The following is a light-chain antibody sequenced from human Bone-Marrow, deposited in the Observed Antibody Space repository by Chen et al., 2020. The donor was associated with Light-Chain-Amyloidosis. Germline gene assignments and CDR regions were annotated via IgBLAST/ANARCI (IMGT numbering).Light chain of an antibody. J-gene: IGKJ2*01. Sequence: DIVMTQSPDSLAVSLGERATINCKCSQNLLYSSNNKNYLAWYQQKSGQPPKLLIYWASARESGVADRFSGGGSGTDFTLTISTLQAEDVAVYYCQQYYNTPYTFGQGTKLEIK. CDR3: QQYYNTPYT. V-gene: IGKV4-1*01. CDR2: WAS. CDR1: QNLLYSSNNKNY.